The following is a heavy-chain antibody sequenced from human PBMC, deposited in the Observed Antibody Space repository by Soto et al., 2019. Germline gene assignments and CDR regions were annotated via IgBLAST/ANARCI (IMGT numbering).Heavy chain of an antibody. CDR3: AGGFIRLLDY. CDR1: GFTFSSYA. Sequence: GGSLRLSCAASGFTFSSYAMHWVRQAPGKGLEWVAVISYDGSNKYYADSVKGRFTISRDNSKNTLYLQMDSLRAEDTAVYYCAGGFIRLLDYWGQGTLVTVSS. D-gene: IGHD1-1*01. V-gene: IGHV3-30-3*01. CDR2: ISYDGSNK. J-gene: IGHJ4*02.